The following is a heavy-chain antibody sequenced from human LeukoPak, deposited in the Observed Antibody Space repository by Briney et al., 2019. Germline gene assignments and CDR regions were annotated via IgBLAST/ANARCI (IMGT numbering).Heavy chain of an antibody. Sequence: PGGSLRLSCAASGFTFNNYWMSWVRQAPGKGLEWVANIGEDGGEKHYVDSARGRFTISRGNAKNTLYLQMNSLRAEDTAVYYCATSLGPLTEYWGQGTLVTVSS. CDR1: GFTFNNYW. D-gene: IGHD7-27*01. CDR3: ATSLGPLTEY. J-gene: IGHJ4*02. CDR2: IGEDGGEK. V-gene: IGHV3-7*01.